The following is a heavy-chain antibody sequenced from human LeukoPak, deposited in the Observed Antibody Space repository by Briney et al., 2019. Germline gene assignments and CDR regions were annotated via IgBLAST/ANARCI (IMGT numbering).Heavy chain of an antibody. D-gene: IGHD3-10*02. CDR3: ARGPPYYYVEDNWFDP. V-gene: IGHV3-74*01. J-gene: IGHJ5*02. CDR1: GFTFSTYW. CDR2: LDRDGTTT. Sequence: GGSLRLSCVASGFTFSTYWMHWVRQAPGKGLEWVSRLDRDGTTTSYADSVYGRFTISRDNAKNALYLHMNSLRVEDTAVYYCARGPPYYYVEDNWFDPWGQGTLVTVSS.